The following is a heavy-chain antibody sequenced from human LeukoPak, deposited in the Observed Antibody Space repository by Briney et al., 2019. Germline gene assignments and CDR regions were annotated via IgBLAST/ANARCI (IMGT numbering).Heavy chain of an antibody. CDR1: GGSISSSSYY. J-gene: IGHJ4*02. Sequence: SETLSLTCTVSGGSISSSSYYWGWIRQPPGKGLEWIGSIYYSGSTYYNPSLKSRVTISVDTSKDQFSLKLSSVTAADTAVYYCARVPTGGPSDYWGQGTLVTVSS. V-gene: IGHV4-39*01. CDR2: IYYSGST. D-gene: IGHD1-26*01. CDR3: ARVPTGGPSDY.